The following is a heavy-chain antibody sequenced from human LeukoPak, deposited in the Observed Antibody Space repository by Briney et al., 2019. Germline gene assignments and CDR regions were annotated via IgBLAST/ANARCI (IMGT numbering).Heavy chain of an antibody. Sequence: SETLSLTCTVSGGSISSSSYYWGWIRQPPGKGLEWIGEINHSGSTNYNPSLKSRVTISVDTSKNQFSLKLSSVTAADTAVYYCARGSRYCSGGSCYFYFDYWGQGTLVTVSS. CDR1: GGSISSSSYY. J-gene: IGHJ4*02. V-gene: IGHV4-39*07. CDR2: INHSGST. CDR3: ARGSRYCSGGSCYFYFDY. D-gene: IGHD2-15*01.